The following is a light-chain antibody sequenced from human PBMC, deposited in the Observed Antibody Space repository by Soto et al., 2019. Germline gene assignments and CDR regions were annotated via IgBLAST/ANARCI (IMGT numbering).Light chain of an antibody. CDR2: SAS. J-gene: IGKJ1*01. CDR3: QQPHMITRT. V-gene: IGKV1-39*01. CDR1: QDIRSF. Sequence: DIQMTQSPSPLSASVGGRVTITCRASQDIRSFLNWYQQKPGKAPKLLIYSASSVQSGVPSRFSGSGFGTEFTLIISSLQREDLATYYCQQPHMITRTFGKGTKVE.